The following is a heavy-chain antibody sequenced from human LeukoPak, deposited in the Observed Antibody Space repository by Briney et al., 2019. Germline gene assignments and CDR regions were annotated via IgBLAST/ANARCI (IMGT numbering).Heavy chain of an antibody. CDR3: ARLLDESTVYDL. J-gene: IGHJ5*02. V-gene: IGHV3-7*01. CDR2: INQGANAK. D-gene: IGHD4-17*01. CDR1: GFTVSSNY. Sequence: GGSLRLSCAASGFTVSSNYMSWVRQAPGKGLEWVASINQGANAKNYVDSVKGRFTISRDNAENSLSLQMDSLRAEDTAMYYCARLLDESTVYDLWGQGTLVTVSS.